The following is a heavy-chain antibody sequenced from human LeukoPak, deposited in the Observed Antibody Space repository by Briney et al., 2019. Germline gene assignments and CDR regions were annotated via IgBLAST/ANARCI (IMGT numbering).Heavy chain of an antibody. CDR3: TRDFAESIAVAGTGY. CDR2: IKSKTDGGTT. Sequence: GGSLRLSCAASGFTFSNAWMSWVRQAPGKGLEWVGRIKSKTDGGTTDYAAPVKGRFTISRDDSKNTLYLQMNSLKTEDTAVYYCTRDFAESIAVAGTGYWGQGTLVTVSS. J-gene: IGHJ4*02. V-gene: IGHV3-15*01. D-gene: IGHD6-19*01. CDR1: GFTFSNAW.